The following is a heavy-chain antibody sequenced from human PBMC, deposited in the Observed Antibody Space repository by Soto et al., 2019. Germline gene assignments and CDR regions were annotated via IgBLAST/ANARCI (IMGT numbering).Heavy chain of an antibody. Sequence: EALTISCKGSGYSFTSYWIGWVRQMPGKGLEWVGIIYPGDSDTRYSPSFQGQVTISADKSISTAYLQWSSLKASDTAMYYCARDSYYNSGNYFTYHSYAMDVSSQRNTVTV. CDR1: GYSFTSYW. V-gene: IGHV5-51*01. D-gene: IGHD3-10*01. CDR3: ARDSYYNSGNYFTYHSYAMDV. J-gene: IGHJ6*02. CDR2: IYPGDSDT.